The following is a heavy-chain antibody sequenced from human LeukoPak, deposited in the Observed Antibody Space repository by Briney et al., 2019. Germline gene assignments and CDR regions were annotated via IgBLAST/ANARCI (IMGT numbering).Heavy chain of an antibody. CDR3: AKTVLRYSTGDAFDI. V-gene: IGHV3-23*01. D-gene: IGHD3-9*01. CDR1: GFTFSSYA. J-gene: IGHJ3*02. Sequence: PGGSLRLSCAASGFTFSSYAMSWVRQAPGKGLEWVSAISGSGGSTYYADSVKGRFTISRDNSKNTLYLQINSLRAEDTAVYYCAKTVLRYSTGDAFDIWGQGTMVTVSS. CDR2: ISGSGGST.